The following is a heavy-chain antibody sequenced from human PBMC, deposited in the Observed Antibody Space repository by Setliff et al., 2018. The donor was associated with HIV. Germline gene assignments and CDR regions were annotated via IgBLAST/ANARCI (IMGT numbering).Heavy chain of an antibody. CDR3: ARRFLTTVVTLAFDT. V-gene: IGHV4-39*01. D-gene: IGHD4-17*01. CDR1: GASINSSDSY. CDR2: IFYTGLT. Sequence: ASETLSLTCTVSGASINSSDSYWGWIRQPPGKGLEWIGSIFYTGLTYYNSSLKSRVTIFLDTSENQFSLKVTSVTAADAAVYYCARRFLTTVVTLAFDTWGQGTMVTVSS. J-gene: IGHJ3*02.